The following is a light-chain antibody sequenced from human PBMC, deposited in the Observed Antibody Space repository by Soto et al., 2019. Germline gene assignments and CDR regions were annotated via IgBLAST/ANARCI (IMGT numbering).Light chain of an antibody. CDR2: DAS. J-gene: IGKJ1*01. V-gene: IGKV1-5*01. Sequence: DIQMTQSPSSVSTSVGERVTITCRASQNINRRLAWYQQKPGKAPNLLIYDASSLESGVPARFSGGGSGTEFTLTISSLQPDDFSTFYCQQYNNYPWTFGQGTKVAIK. CDR3: QQYNNYPWT. CDR1: QNINRR.